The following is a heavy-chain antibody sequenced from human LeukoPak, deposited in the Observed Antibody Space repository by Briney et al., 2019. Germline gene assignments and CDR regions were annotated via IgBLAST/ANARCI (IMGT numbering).Heavy chain of an antibody. CDR3: ARVLTSIASLYYYGMDV. CDR2: ISSSSSTI. V-gene: IGHV3-48*01. J-gene: IGHJ6*02. D-gene: IGHD6-6*01. Sequence: SGGSLRLSCAASGFTFSSYSMNWVRQAPGKGLEWVSYISSSSSTIYYADSVKGRFTISRDNAKNSLYLQMNSLRAEDTAVYYCARVLTSIASLYYYGMDVWGQGTTVTVSS. CDR1: GFTFSSYS.